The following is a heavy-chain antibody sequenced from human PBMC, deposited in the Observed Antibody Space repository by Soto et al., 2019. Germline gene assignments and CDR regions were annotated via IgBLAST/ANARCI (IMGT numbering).Heavy chain of an antibody. CDR3: ARLIPGAYYDILTGYSLYYYYFLDF. CDR2: INHSGST. V-gene: IGHV4-34*01. Sequence: SETLSLTCAVYGGSFSGYYWSWIRQPPGKGLEWIGEINHSGSTNYNPSLKSRVTTSVDTSKNQFSLKLSSVTAADTAVYYCARLIPGAYYDILTGYSLYYYYFLDFSGKGSSVTVSS. D-gene: IGHD3-9*01. CDR1: GGSFSGYY. J-gene: IGHJ6*03.